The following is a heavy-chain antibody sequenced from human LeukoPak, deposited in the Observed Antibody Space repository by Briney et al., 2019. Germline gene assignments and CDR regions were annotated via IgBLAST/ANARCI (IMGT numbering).Heavy chain of an antibody. CDR2: INPNSGGT. CDR3: ARVGGYCSSTSYYAGFDP. V-gene: IGHV1-2*06. D-gene: IGHD2-2*01. J-gene: IGHJ5*02. CDR1: GYTFTGYY. Sequence: GASVKVSCKASGYTFTGYYMHWVRQAPGQGLEWMGRINPNSGGTNYAQKFQGRVTMTRDTSISTAYMELSRLRSDDTAVYYCARVGGYCSSTSYYAGFDPWGQGTLVTVSS.